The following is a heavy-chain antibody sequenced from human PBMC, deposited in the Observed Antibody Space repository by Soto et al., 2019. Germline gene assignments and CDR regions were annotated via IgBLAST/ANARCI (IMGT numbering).Heavy chain of an antibody. CDR1: GFTFSSYA. V-gene: IGHV3-23*01. Sequence: LSCAASGFTFSSYAMSWVRQAPGKGLEWVSAISGSGGSTYYADSVKGRFTISRDNSKNTLYLQMNSLRAEGTAVYYCAKEKYYYDSSGYYPLWGQGTLVTVSS. J-gene: IGHJ4*02. CDR3: AKEKYYYDSSGYYPL. D-gene: IGHD3-22*01. CDR2: ISGSGGST.